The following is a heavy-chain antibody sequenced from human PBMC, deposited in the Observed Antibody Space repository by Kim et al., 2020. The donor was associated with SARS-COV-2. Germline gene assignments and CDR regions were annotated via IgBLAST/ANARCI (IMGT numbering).Heavy chain of an antibody. CDR3: ARQGRYDILTGFVFGPTSRYYYGMDV. CDR2: IYPGDSDT. J-gene: IGHJ6*04. Sequence: GESLKISCKGSGYSFTSYWIGWVRQMPGKGLEWMGIIYPGDSDTRYSPSFQGQVTISADKSISTAYLQWSSLKASDTAMYYCARQGRYDILTGFVFGPTSRYYYGMDVWGEGTTVTVSS. V-gene: IGHV5-51*01. D-gene: IGHD3-9*01. CDR1: GYSFTSYW.